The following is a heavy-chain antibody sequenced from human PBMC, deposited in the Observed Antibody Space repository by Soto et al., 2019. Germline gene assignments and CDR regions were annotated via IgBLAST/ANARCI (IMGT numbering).Heavy chain of an antibody. J-gene: IGHJ4*02. CDR2: ISGSGGST. CDR3: AKDNGGYVDSRQDNPEYYFDY. D-gene: IGHD5-12*01. V-gene: IGHV3-23*01. CDR1: GFTFSSYA. Sequence: GGSLRLSCAASGFTFSSYAMSWVRQAPGKGLEWVSAISGSGGSTYYADSVKGRFTISRDNSKNKLYLQMNSLRAEDTAVYYCAKDNGGYVDSRQDNPEYYFDYWGQGTLVTVSS.